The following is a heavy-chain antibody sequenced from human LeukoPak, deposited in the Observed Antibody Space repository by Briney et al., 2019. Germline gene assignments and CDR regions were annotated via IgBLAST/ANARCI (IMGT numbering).Heavy chain of an antibody. V-gene: IGHV4-34*01. CDR3: VRQGTNSGYYLLDY. Sequence: SETLSLTCAVYGASLSDFYWSWIRQSPGKGLQWIGDVAHKGPTVYSPTLNRKYNPSLESRVTMSVDPSKNQFSLKLTSVTVADTATYYCVRQGTNSGYYLLDYWGPGHLVTVSS. CDR1: GASLSDFY. J-gene: IGHJ4*02. D-gene: IGHD3-3*01. CDR2: VAHKGPTVYSPTLNR.